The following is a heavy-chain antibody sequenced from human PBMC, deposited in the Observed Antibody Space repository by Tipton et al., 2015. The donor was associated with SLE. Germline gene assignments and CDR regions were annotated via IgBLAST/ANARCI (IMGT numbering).Heavy chain of an antibody. Sequence: SGFTFSNYGMHWVRQDPGKGLEWVALISYDGRHTCYGDSVKGRFTVSRDNSKNTVYLQMNSLRAEDTAAYYCARDVTIFGEVTDDAFDIWGQGTVVTVSS. CDR1: GFTFSNYG. CDR3: ARDVTIFGEVTDDAFDI. D-gene: IGHD3-3*01. J-gene: IGHJ3*02. V-gene: IGHV3-33*05. CDR2: ISYDGRHT.